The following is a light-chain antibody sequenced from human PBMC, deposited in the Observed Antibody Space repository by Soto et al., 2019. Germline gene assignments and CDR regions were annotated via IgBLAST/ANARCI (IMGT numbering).Light chain of an antibody. CDR2: AAS. CDR3: LQDYDYPRT. Sequence: IQMTQSPSSLSASVGDRVTITCLASQGIRDELGWYQQKAGKAPNLLISAASRLQSGVPSRFSGRGSGTDFTLTISSLQHEDFATYYCLQDYDYPRTFGPGTKVDIK. CDR1: QGIRDE. J-gene: IGKJ1*01. V-gene: IGKV1-6*01.